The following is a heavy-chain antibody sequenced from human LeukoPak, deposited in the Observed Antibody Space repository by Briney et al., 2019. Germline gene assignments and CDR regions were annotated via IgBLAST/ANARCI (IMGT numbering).Heavy chain of an antibody. CDR3: ARHDGSSWYVAFDH. CDR2: IYYSGST. V-gene: IGHV4-59*08. CDR1: GGSISSYY. J-gene: IGHJ4*02. Sequence: SETLSLTCTVSGGSISSYYWSWIRQPPGKGLEWIGYIYYSGSTNYNPSLKSRVTISVDTSKNQFSLKLSSVTAADTAVYYCARHDGSSWYVAFDHWGQGTLVTVSS. D-gene: IGHD6-13*01.